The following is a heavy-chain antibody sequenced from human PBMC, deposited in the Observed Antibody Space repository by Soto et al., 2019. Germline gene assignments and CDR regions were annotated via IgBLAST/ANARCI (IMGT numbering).Heavy chain of an antibody. CDR3: ATHQYSDILTGYYYNGMDV. J-gene: IGHJ6*04. CDR2: IIPILGIA. Sequence: QVQLVQSGAEVKKPGSSVKVSCKASGGTFSSYTISWVRQAPGQGLEWMGRIIPILGIANYAQKFQGRVTITADKSTRTAYMELSSLRYDDTAVYYRATHQYSDILTGYYYNGMDVWGKGTTITVSS. V-gene: IGHV1-69*02. CDR1: GGTFSSYT. D-gene: IGHD3-9*01.